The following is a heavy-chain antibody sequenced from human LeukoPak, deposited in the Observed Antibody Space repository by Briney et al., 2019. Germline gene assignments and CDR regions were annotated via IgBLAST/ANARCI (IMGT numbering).Heavy chain of an antibody. Sequence: GGSLRLSCAASGFTFSSYAMHWVRQAPGKGLEWVAVISYDGSNKYYADSVKGRFTISRDNSKNTLYLQMNSLRAEDTAVYYCARDSNPIASASNWFDPWGQGTLVTVSS. J-gene: IGHJ5*02. V-gene: IGHV3-30-3*01. D-gene: IGHD3-16*02. CDR3: ARDSNPIASASNWFDP. CDR2: ISYDGSNK. CDR1: GFTFSSYA.